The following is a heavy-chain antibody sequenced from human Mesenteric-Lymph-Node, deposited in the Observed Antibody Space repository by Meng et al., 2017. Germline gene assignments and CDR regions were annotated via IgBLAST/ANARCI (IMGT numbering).Heavy chain of an antibody. Sequence: GESLKISCAVSGFTFSSYWMHWVRQTPGKGLVWVSAISGSGGSTYYADSVKGRFTISRDNSKNTLYLQMNSLRAEDTAVYYCAKLLVLYSSSWYFDYWGQGTLVTVSS. CDR3: AKLLVLYSSSWYFDY. CDR2: ISGSGGST. V-gene: IGHV3-23*01. J-gene: IGHJ4*02. CDR1: GFTFSSYW. D-gene: IGHD6-13*01.